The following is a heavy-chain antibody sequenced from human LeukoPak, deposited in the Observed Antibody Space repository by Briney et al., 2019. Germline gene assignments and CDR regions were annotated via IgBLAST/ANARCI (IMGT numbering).Heavy chain of an antibody. D-gene: IGHD4-17*01. V-gene: IGHV4-34*01. Sequence: SGTLSLTCAVYGGSFSGYYWSWIRQPPGKGLEWIGEINHSGSTSYNPSLKSRVTISVDTSKNQFSLKLSSVTAADTAVYYCSTVTLGLDYWGQGTLVTVSS. CDR1: GGSFSGYY. J-gene: IGHJ4*02. CDR3: STVTLGLDY. CDR2: INHSGST.